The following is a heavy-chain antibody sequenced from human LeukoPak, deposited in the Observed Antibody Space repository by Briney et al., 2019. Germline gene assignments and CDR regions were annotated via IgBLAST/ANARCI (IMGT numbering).Heavy chain of an antibody. Sequence: PSETLSLTCTVSGGSISGYYWSWIRQPPGKGLEWIGEINHSGSTNYNPSLKSRVTISVDTSKNQFSLKLSSVTAADTAVYYCARGQDSSGYYVGYWGQGTLVTVSS. CDR1: GGSISGYY. CDR2: INHSGST. V-gene: IGHV4-34*01. D-gene: IGHD3-22*01. CDR3: ARGQDSSGYYVGY. J-gene: IGHJ4*02.